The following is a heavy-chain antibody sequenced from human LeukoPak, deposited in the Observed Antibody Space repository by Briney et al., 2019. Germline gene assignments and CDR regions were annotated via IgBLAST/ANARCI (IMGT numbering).Heavy chain of an antibody. J-gene: IGHJ6*02. CDR3: ARGSGYDEWIYYYYYGMDV. D-gene: IGHD5-12*01. CDR1: GYTFTGYY. V-gene: IGHV1-2*02. Sequence: ASVKVSCKASGYTFTGYYMHWVRQAPGQGLEWMGWINPNSGGTNYAQKFQGRVTMTRDTSISIAYMELSRLRSDDTAVYYCARGSGYDEWIYYYYYGMDVWGQGTTVTVSS. CDR2: INPNSGGT.